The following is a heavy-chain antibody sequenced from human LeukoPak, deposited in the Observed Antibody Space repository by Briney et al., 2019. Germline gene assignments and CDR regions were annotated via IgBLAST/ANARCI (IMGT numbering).Heavy chain of an antibody. J-gene: IGHJ5*02. Sequence: ASVKVSCKVSGYTLTELSMHWVRQAPGKGLEWMGGFDPEDGETIYAQKFQGRVTMTEDTFTDTAYMELSSLRSEDTAVYYCATFSLGGIAAAGTWRRRRPNWFDPWGQGTLVTVSS. V-gene: IGHV1-24*01. CDR3: ATFSLGGIAAAGTWRRRRPNWFDP. CDR2: FDPEDGET. CDR1: GYTLTELS. D-gene: IGHD6-13*01.